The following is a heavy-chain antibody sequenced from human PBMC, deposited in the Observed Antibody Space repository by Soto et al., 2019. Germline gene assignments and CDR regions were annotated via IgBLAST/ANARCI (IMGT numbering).Heavy chain of an antibody. D-gene: IGHD3-22*01. J-gene: IGHJ4*02. CDR1: GGTFSSYA. Sequence: SVKVSCKASGGTFSSYAISWARQAPGQGLEWMGGIIPIFGTANYAQKFQGRVTITADESTSTAYMELSSLRSEDTAVYYCAREYYYDSSGYEGSFDYWGQGTRVTVSS. V-gene: IGHV1-69*13. CDR2: IIPIFGTA. CDR3: AREYYYDSSGYEGSFDY.